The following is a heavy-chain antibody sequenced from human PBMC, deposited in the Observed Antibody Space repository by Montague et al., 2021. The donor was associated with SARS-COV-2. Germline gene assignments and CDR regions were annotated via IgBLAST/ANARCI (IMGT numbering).Heavy chain of an antibody. CDR3: ARHGPFVVVTAIHDTFDI. CDR1: GGSISSSNYY. J-gene: IGHJ3*02. CDR2: ISYRGDP. D-gene: IGHD2-21*02. V-gene: IGHV4-39*01. Sequence: SETLSLTCTVSGGSISSSNYYWGWVRQPPGKGLEWIGSISYRGDPYYNPSLKSRLTISVDTSQNQFSLKLSSVTAADTAVYYCARHGPFVVVTAIHDTFDIWGQGTMVTVSS.